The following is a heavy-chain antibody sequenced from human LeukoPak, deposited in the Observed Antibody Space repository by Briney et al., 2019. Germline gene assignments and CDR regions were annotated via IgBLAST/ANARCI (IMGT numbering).Heavy chain of an antibody. D-gene: IGHD3-3*01. CDR2: INPNSGGT. V-gene: IGHV1-2*02. CDR3: ARVKGDFWSGYSYYFDY. J-gene: IGHJ4*02. Sequence: ASVKVSCKVSGYTFTGYYMHWVRQAPGQGLEWMGWINPNSGGTNYAQKFQGRVTMTRDTSTSTVYMELSSLRSEDTAVYYCARVKGDFWSGYSYYFDYWGQGTLVTVSS. CDR1: GYTFTGYY.